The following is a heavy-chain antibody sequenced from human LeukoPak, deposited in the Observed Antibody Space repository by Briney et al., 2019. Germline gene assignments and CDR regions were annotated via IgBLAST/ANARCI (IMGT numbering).Heavy chain of an antibody. Sequence: PSETLSLTCAVYGGSFSGYYWSWIRQPPGKGLEWIGEINHSGSTNYNPSLKSRVTISVDTSKNQFSLKLSSVTAANTAVYYCARTSIAARPFNYWGQGTLVTVSS. CDR2: INHSGST. J-gene: IGHJ4*02. V-gene: IGHV4-34*01. CDR1: GGSFSGYY. D-gene: IGHD6-6*01. CDR3: ARTSIAARPFNY.